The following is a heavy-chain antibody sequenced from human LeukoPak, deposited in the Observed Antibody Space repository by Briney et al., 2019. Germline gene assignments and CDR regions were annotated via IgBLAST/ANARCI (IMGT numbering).Heavy chain of an antibody. CDR2: ISGSGGST. D-gene: IGHD3-10*01. CDR3: AKNVLLWFGESSYFDY. CDR1: GFTFSSYA. J-gene: IGHJ4*02. Sequence: GGSLRLSCAASGFTFSSYAMSWVRQAPGKGLEWVSAISGSGGSTYYADSVKGRFTISRDNSKNTLYLQMNSLRAEDTAVYYCAKNVLLWFGESSYFDYWGQGTLSPSPQ. V-gene: IGHV3-23*01.